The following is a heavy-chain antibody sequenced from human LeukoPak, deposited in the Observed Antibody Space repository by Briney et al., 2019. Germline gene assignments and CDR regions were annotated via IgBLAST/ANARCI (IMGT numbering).Heavy chain of an antibody. CDR3: AKDHEDIVVVPAAIPRHYYYYYMDV. V-gene: IGHV3-30*18. J-gene: IGHJ6*03. Sequence: GGSLRLSCAASGFTFSSYGMYWVRQAPAKGLEWVAVISYDGAKIYYAESVKGRFTISRDNSKNTLYLQMNSLRAEDTAVYYCAKDHEDIVVVPAAIPRHYYYYYMDVWGKGTTVTVSS. CDR1: GFTFSSYG. D-gene: IGHD2-2*02. CDR2: ISYDGAKI.